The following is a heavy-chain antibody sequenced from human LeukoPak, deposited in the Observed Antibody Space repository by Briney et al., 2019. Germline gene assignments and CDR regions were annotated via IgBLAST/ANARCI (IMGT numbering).Heavy chain of an antibody. CDR2: ISYDGSNK. CDR1: GFTFSSYG. Sequence: GRSLRLSCAASGFTFSSYGMHWVRQAPGKGLEWVAVISYDGSNKYYADSVKGRFTISRDNSKNTLYLQMNSLRAEDTAVYYCAKETPPTTGSSLIDYWGQGTLVTVSS. J-gene: IGHJ4*02. CDR3: AKETPPTTGSSLIDY. D-gene: IGHD6-13*01. V-gene: IGHV3-30*18.